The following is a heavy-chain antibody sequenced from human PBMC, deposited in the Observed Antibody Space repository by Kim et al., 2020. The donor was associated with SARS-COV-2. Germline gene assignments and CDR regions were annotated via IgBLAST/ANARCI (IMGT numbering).Heavy chain of an antibody. CDR1: GFTFSDYY. CDR2: ISSSSSYT. CDR3: ARGPQDRSFQH. D-gene: IGHD2-15*01. J-gene: IGHJ1*01. Sequence: GGSLRLSCAASGFTFSDYYMSWIRQAPGKGLEWVSYISSSSSYTNYADSVKGRFTISRDNAKNSLYLQMKSLRAEDTAVYYCARGPQDRSFQHWGQGTLVTVSS. V-gene: IGHV3-11*06.